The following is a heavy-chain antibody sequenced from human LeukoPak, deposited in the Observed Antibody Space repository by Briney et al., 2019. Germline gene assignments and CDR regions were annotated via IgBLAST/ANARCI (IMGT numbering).Heavy chain of an antibody. V-gene: IGHV4-59*01. CDR3: ARRYCSGGSCYLDAFDI. D-gene: IGHD2-15*01. CDR2: VYYSGSA. CDR1: GGSINTYY. J-gene: IGHJ3*02. Sequence: SETLSLTCTVTGGSINTYYWSWIRQPPGKALEWIGSVYYSGSANYNPSLKSRVTISVDTSKNHLSLKLNPVTAADTAIYYCARRYCSGGSCYLDAFDIWGQGTLVTVSS.